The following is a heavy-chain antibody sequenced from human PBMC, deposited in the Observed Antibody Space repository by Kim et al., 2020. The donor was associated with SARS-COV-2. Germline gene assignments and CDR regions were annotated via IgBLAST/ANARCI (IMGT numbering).Heavy chain of an antibody. J-gene: IGHJ5*02. CDR2: FDPEDGET. V-gene: IGHV1-24*01. Sequence: ASVKVSCKVSGYTLTELSIHWVRQAPGKGLEWMGGFDPEDGETIYAQKFQGRVTMTEDTSTDTAYMELSSLRSEDTAVYYCATGPPIAAVNWFDPWGQGTLVTVSS. D-gene: IGHD6-13*01. CDR3: ATGPPIAAVNWFDP. CDR1: GYTLTELS.